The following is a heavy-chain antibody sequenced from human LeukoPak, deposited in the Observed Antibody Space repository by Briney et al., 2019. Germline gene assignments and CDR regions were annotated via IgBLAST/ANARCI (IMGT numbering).Heavy chain of an antibody. CDR3: ARDPESRKGRDGLDY. Sequence: GRSLRLSWAAAGFSLSDYWMSWVRQAPGKGLEWVASIKTDGSAKYYVDSVKGRFTISRDSAKNSLYLQMNILRAEDTAVYYCARDPESRKGRDGLDYWGQGTLATVSS. CDR1: GFSLSDYW. J-gene: IGHJ4*02. D-gene: IGHD1-14*01. V-gene: IGHV3-7*01. CDR2: IKTDGSAK.